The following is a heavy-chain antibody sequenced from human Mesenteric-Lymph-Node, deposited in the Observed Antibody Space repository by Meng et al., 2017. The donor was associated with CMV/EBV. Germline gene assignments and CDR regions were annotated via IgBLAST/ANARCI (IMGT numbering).Heavy chain of an antibody. V-gene: IGHV3-53*01. D-gene: IGHD3-3*01. CDR2: IYSGGST. CDR3: AKDRRGPDYYDFWSGYGMDV. CDR1: GFTVSSNY. J-gene: IGHJ6*02. Sequence: GGSLRLSCAASGFTVSSNYMSWVRQAPGKGLEWVSVIYSGGSTYYADSVKGRFTISRDNSKNTLYLQMNSLRAEDTAVYYCAKDRRGPDYYDFWSGYGMDVWGQGTTVTVSS.